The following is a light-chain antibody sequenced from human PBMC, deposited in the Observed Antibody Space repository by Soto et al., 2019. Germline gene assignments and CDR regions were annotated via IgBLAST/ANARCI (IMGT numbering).Light chain of an antibody. Sequence: QSVLTQPASVSGSTGKSITISCTGTSSDVGGYNYVSWYQQHPGKAPKLLICDVTNRPSGVSNRFSGSKSGNTASLTISGLQTEDEADYYCSSFASSIPLVFGGGTKVTV. CDR1: SSDVGGYNY. J-gene: IGLJ2*01. CDR2: DVT. V-gene: IGLV2-14*03. CDR3: SSFASSIPLV.